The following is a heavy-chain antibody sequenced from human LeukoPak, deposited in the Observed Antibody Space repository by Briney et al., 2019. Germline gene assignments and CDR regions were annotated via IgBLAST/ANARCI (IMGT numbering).Heavy chain of an antibody. Sequence: PGGSLRLSCAASGFTVTNFGMHWVRQAPGKGLEWVTFISYDGSDKSYTDSVKGRFTISRDNSKNTLYLQMNSLRDDDTVVYYCARDISSGWSLEYWGQGTLVTVSS. CDR3: ARDISSGWSLEY. CDR2: ISYDGSDK. CDR1: GFTVTNFG. V-gene: IGHV3-30*03. D-gene: IGHD6-19*01. J-gene: IGHJ4*02.